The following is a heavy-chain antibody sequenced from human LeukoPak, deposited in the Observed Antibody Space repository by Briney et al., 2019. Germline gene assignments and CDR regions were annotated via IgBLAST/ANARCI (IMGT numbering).Heavy chain of an antibody. Sequence: QPGGSLRLSCAASGFTFSSYAMSWVREGPGKGLEWVSAISGSGGRTYYADSVKGRFTISRDNSKNTLYLQMNSLRAEDTAVYYCAKSASITSFGVVILDYWGQGTLVTVSS. V-gene: IGHV3-23*01. D-gene: IGHD3-3*01. CDR1: GFTFSSYA. CDR2: ISGSGGRT. CDR3: AKSASITSFGVVILDY. J-gene: IGHJ4*02.